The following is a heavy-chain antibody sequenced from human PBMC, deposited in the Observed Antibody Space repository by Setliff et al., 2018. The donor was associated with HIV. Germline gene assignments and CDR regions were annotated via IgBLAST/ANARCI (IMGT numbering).Heavy chain of an antibody. CDR2: SYTSGST. CDR1: GGSISNFY. Sequence: PSETLSLTCIVSGGSISNFYCSWSWIRQPPGKGLERTGYSYTSGSTKYNPSLKSRVTISLDTSKNQFSLKLSSVTAADTAVYYGARHSYDASGSYSYYDGMDVWGQGTTVTVSS. V-gene: IGHV4-4*09. CDR3: ARHSYDASGSYSYYDGMDV. J-gene: IGHJ6*02. D-gene: IGHD3-10*01.